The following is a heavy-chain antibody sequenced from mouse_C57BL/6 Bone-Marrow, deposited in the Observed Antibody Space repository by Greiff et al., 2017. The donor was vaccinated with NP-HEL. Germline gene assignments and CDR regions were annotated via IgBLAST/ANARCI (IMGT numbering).Heavy chain of an antibody. CDR2: INPNNGGT. CDR1: GYTFTDYY. Sequence: EVQLQQSGPELVKPGASVKISCKASGYTFTDYYMNWVKQSHGKSLEWIGDINPNNGGTSYNQKFKGKATLTVDKSSSTAYMELRSLTSEDSAVYYCASELGLNYWGQGTSVTVSS. J-gene: IGHJ4*01. D-gene: IGHD4-1*01. CDR3: ASELGLNY. V-gene: IGHV1-26*01.